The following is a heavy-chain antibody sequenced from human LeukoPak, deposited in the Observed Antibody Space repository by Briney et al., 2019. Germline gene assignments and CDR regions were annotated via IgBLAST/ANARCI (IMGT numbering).Heavy chain of an antibody. J-gene: IGHJ5*02. V-gene: IGHV4-34*01. D-gene: IGHD6-13*01. CDR3: ARGHSSSWGTLNWFDP. CDR1: GVSFSGYY. CDR2: INHSGST. Sequence: SETLSLTCAVYGVSFSGYYWSWLRQPPGKGLEWVGEINHSGSTNYNPSLKSRVTISVDTSKNQFPLKLSSVTAADTAAYYCARGHSSSWGTLNWFDPWGQGTLVTVSS.